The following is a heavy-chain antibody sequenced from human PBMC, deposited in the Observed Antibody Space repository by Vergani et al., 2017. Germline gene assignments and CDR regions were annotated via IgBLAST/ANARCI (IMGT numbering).Heavy chain of an antibody. J-gene: IGHJ3*02. V-gene: IGHV3-33*01. CDR3: AGDFPRDCGGDCYWVNAFDI. D-gene: IGHD2-21*01. Sequence: QVQLVESGGGVVQPGRSLRLSCAASGFTFSSYGMHWVRQAPGKGLEWVAVIWYDGSNKYYADSVKGRFTISRDNSKDTLYLQMNSLSDEDTAVYYCAGDFPRDCGGDCYWVNAFDIWGQGTMVTVSS. CDR2: IWYDGSNK. CDR1: GFTFSSYG.